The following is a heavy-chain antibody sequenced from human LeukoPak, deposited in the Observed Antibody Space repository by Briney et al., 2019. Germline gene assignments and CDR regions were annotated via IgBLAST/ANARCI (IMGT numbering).Heavy chain of an antibody. D-gene: IGHD1-26*01. CDR2: INSDGSST. CDR1: GFTSSRYW. J-gene: IGHJ4*02. V-gene: IGHV3-74*01. CDR3: ARAMNIKVGATSYDY. Sequence: PGGSLRLSCAVSGFTSSRYWMHWVRQAPGKGLVWVSRINSDGSSTSYADSVKGRFTISRDNAKNTLYLQMNSLRAEDTAVYYCARAMNIKVGATSYDYWGQGTLVTVSS.